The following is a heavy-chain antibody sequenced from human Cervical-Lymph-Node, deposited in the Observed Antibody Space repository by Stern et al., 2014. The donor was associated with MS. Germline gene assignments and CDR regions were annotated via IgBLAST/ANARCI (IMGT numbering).Heavy chain of an antibody. J-gene: IGHJ6*02. V-gene: IGHV1-69*01. CDR3: ARDNDDNGMDV. Sequence: EQLVESGAEVKKPGSSVKVSCTASGDTFINFAISWVRQAPGQGLEWMGGIIPILGTTEYVQKFQGRVSISADESATTVYMELSSLRSEDTAVYYCARDNDDNGMDVWGQGTTVTVSS. D-gene: IGHD1-1*01. CDR2: IIPILGTT. CDR1: GDTFINFA.